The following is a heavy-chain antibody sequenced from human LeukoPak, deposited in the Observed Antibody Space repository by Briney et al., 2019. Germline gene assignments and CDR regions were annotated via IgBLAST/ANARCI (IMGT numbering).Heavy chain of an antibody. CDR2: MYYSGST. Sequence: SETLSLTCTVSGGSISSGDYYWSWIRQPPGKGLEWIAYMYYSGSTYYNPSLKSRVTMSADTSKNQLSLKLSSVTAADTAVNYGARPYSYDSRIAPWARGSLLTVS. CDR1: GGSISSGDYY. J-gene: IGHJ5*02. D-gene: IGHD3-22*01. CDR3: ARPYSYDSRIAP. V-gene: IGHV4-30-4*01.